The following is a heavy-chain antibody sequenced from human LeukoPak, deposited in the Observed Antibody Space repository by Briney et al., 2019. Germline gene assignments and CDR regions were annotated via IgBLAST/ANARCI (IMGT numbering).Heavy chain of an antibody. V-gene: IGHV4-34*01. J-gene: IGHJ1*01. CDR3: ATTFSGYVSSWPEYFQH. CDR1: GGSFSGYY. D-gene: IGHD6-13*01. CDR2: INHSGST. Sequence: SETLSLTCAVYGGSFSGYYWSWIRQPPGKGLEWIGEINHSGSTNYNPSLKSRVPISVDTSKNQFSLKLSSVTAADTAVYYCATTFSGYVSSWPEYFQHWGQGTLVTVSS.